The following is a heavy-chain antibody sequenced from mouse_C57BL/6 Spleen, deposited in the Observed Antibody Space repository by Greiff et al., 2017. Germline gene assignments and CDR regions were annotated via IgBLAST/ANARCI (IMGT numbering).Heavy chain of an antibody. CDR1: GYTFTSYW. V-gene: IGHV1-59*01. CDR3: ARPSYYSNSLFAY. Sequence: QVQLQQPGAELVRPGTSVKLSCKASGYTFTSYWMHWVKQRPGQGLEWIGVIDPSDSYTNYNQKFKGKATLTVDTSSSTAYMQLSSLTSEDAAVYYGARPSYYSNSLFAYWGQGTLVTVSA. D-gene: IGHD2-5*01. CDR2: IDPSDSYT. J-gene: IGHJ3*01.